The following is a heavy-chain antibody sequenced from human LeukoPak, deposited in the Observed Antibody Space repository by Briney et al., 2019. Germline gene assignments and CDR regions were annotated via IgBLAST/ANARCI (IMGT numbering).Heavy chain of an antibody. CDR1: GFTFSSYA. CDR2: ISDNGDNK. V-gene: IGHV3-30-3*01. D-gene: IGHD6-19*01. J-gene: IGHJ4*02. Sequence: GGSLRLSCAASGFTFSSYAMHWVRQAPGKGLEWVAVISDNGDNKFYAASVKGRFTISRDNSKNTLYLQINSLRVEDTTVFYCARDRGSTGWYYGVDYWGQGTLVTVSS. CDR3: ARDRGSTGWYYGVDY.